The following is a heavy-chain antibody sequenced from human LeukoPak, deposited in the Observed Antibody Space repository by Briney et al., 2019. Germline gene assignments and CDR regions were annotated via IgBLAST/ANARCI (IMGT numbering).Heavy chain of an antibody. J-gene: IGHJ4*02. CDR3: ARGRGSSWYAHTLFDY. D-gene: IGHD6-13*01. Sequence: YIYYSGSTYYNRSLKSRVTISVDTSKDQFSLKLSSVTAADTAVYYCARGRGSSWYAHTLFDYWGQGTLVTVSS. CDR2: IYYSGST. V-gene: IGHV4-59*09.